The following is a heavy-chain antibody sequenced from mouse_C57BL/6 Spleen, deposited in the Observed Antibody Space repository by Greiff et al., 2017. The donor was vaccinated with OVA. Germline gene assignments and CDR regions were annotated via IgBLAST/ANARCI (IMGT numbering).Heavy chain of an antibody. Sequence: EVQGVESGGGLVKPGGSLNLSCAASGFTFSDYGMHWVRQAPEKGLEWVAYISSGSSTIYYADTVKGRFTISRDNAKNTLFLQMTSLRSEDTAMYYCARGDYCPYYFDYWGQGTTLTVSS. V-gene: IGHV5-17*01. J-gene: IGHJ2*01. CDR3: ARGDYCPYYFDY. CDR2: ISSGSSTI. CDR1: GFTFSDYG. D-gene: IGHD1-1*01.